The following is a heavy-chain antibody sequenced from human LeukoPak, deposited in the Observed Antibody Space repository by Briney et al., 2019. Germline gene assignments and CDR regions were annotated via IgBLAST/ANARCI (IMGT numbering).Heavy chain of an antibody. CDR2: IYYSGST. V-gene: IGHV4-59*01. CDR3: ARAMRWLQPIDY. CDR1: GGSISSYY. J-gene: IGHJ4*02. D-gene: IGHD5-24*01. Sequence: SETLSLTCTVSGGSISSYYRSWIRQPPGKGLEWIGYIYYSGSTNYNPSLKSRVTISVDTSKNQFSLKLSSVTAADTAVYYCARAMRWLQPIDYWGQGTLVTVSS.